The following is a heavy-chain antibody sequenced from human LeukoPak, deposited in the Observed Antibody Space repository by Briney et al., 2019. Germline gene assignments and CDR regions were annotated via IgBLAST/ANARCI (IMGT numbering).Heavy chain of an antibody. CDR1: GFTFSSCG. D-gene: IGHD3-10*01. Sequence: GGSLRLSCAASGFTFSSCGMHWVRQAPGKGLEWVAVITYDGDTTYFEDSVKGRFTISRDTSKSTLYLQMNSLGAEDTAVYYCVKEQGSGSYRTADYWGQGTLVNVSS. CDR2: ITYDGDTT. J-gene: IGHJ4*02. V-gene: IGHV3-30*18. CDR3: VKEQGSGSYRTADY.